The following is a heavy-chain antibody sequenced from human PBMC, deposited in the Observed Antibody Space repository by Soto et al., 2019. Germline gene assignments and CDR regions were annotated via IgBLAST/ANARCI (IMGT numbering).Heavy chain of an antibody. CDR2: IYYSGST. CDR3: ARASMVRGVTAYYYYYGMDV. V-gene: IGHV4-61*01. J-gene: IGHJ6*02. CDR1: GGSVSSGSYY. Sequence: PSETLSLTCTVSGGSVSSGSYYWSWIRQPPGKGLEWIVYIYYSGSTNYNPSLKSRVTISVDTSKNQSSLKLSSVTAADTAVYYCARASMVRGVTAYYYYYGMDVWGQGTTVTVSS. D-gene: IGHD3-10*01.